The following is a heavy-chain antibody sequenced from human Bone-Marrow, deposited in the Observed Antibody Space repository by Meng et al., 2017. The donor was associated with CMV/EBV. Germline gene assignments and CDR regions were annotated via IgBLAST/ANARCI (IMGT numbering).Heavy chain of an antibody. V-gene: IGHV1-2*02. CDR3: ARTKFGELGAYYFDY. Sequence: ASVKVSCKASGYTFTGYYMHWVRQAPGQGLEWMGWINPNSGGTNYAQKFQGRVTMTRDTSISTAYMELRSLRSDDTAVYYCARTKFGELGAYYFDYWGQGTRVTGSS. J-gene: IGHJ4*02. CDR2: INPNSGGT. D-gene: IGHD3-10*01. CDR1: GYTFTGYY.